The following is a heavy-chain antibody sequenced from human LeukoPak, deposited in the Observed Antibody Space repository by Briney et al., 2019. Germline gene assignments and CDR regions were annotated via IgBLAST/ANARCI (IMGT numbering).Heavy chain of an antibody. Sequence: QSGGSLRLSCAASGFTFSSYGMHWVRQAPGKGLEWVAVISYDGSNKYYADSVKGRFTISRDNSKNTLYLQMNSLRAEDTAVYYCANPATYGDYEPLYGMDVWGQGTTVTVSS. D-gene: IGHD4-17*01. CDR3: ANPATYGDYEPLYGMDV. CDR2: ISYDGSNK. J-gene: IGHJ6*02. CDR1: GFTFSSYG. V-gene: IGHV3-30*18.